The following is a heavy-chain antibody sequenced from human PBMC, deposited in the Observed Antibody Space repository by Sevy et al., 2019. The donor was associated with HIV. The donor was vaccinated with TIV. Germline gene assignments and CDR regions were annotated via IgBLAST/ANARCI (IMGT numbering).Heavy chain of an antibody. J-gene: IGHJ4*02. D-gene: IGHD3-22*01. CDR2: IKQDGSEK. Sequence: GGSLRLSCAASGFTFSRYWMSWVRQAPGKGLEWVANIKQDGSEKYYVDSVKGRFTISRDNAKNSLYLQMNSLRADETAVYYCARVKDDSSGYRFDYWGQGTLVTVSS. V-gene: IGHV3-7*01. CDR1: GFTFSRYW. CDR3: ARVKDDSSGYRFDY.